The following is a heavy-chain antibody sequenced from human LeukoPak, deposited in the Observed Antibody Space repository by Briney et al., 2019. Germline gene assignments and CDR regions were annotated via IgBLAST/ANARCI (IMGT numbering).Heavy chain of an antibody. J-gene: IGHJ6*02. CDR1: GFTFSSYA. CDR2: ISYDGSNK. CDR3: ARDQVVTIFGYYYYYGMDV. D-gene: IGHD3-3*01. V-gene: IGHV3-30-3*01. Sequence: GGSLRLSCAASGFTFSSYAMHWVRQAPGKGLEWVAVISYDGSNKYYADSVKGRFTISRDNSKNTLYLQMNSLRAEDTAVYYCARDQVVTIFGYYYYYGMDVWGQGTTVTVSS.